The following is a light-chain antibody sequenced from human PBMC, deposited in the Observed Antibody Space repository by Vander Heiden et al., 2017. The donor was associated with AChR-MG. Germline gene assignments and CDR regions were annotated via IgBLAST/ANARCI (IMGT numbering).Light chain of an antibody. Sequence: DIQMTQSPSSLSASLGDSVTITCRASQNIKHFVNWYQQKPGKAPRALIYTATALHGGVPSRFSDSGSGTDFTLTIADLQLEDFASYYCQQSDSPPFTFGQGTTLDIK. J-gene: IGKJ2*01. CDR3: QQSDSPPFT. CDR2: TAT. CDR1: QNIKHF. V-gene: IGKV1-39*01.